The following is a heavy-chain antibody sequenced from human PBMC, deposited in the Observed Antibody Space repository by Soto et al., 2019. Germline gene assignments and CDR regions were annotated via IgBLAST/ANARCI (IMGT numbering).Heavy chain of an antibody. Sequence: GGSLRLSCAASGFTFSSYGMHWVRQAPGKGLEWVAVISYDGSNKYYADSVKGRFTISRDNSKNTLYLQMNSLRAEDTAVYYCAKDLPLRVVVPGGVDFWGQGTLVTVSS. V-gene: IGHV3-30*18. CDR2: ISYDGSNK. CDR1: GFTFSSYG. CDR3: AKDLPLRVVVPGGVDF. D-gene: IGHD2-2*01. J-gene: IGHJ4*02.